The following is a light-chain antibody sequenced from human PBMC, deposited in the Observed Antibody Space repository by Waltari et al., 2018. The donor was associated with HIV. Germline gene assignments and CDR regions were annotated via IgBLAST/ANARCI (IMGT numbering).Light chain of an antibody. CDR2: DAS. CDR1: QGIRSA. Sequence: AIKLTQSPSSLSASVRDRVTITCRASQGIRSALAWYQQKPGKAPNHLIYDASTLESGVPSRFRGNGSGTDFTLTISSLQPEDFATYDCQQFNTYPLTFGGGTKVEIK. J-gene: IGKJ4*01. CDR3: QQFNTYPLT. V-gene: IGKV1-13*02.